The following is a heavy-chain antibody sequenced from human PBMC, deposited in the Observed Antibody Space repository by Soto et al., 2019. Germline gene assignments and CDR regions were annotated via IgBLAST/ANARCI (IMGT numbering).Heavy chain of an antibody. CDR3: ARVNPPYP. V-gene: IGHV3-53*01. J-gene: IGHJ5*02. CDR2: IGSGGST. Sequence: XVSLRLSCAASGFTVSSNYMSWVRQAPGKGLEWVSVIGSGGSTYYADSVKGRFTISRDNSKNTLYLQMNSLRAEDTAMYYCARVNPPYPWGQGTLVTVSS. CDR1: GFTVSSNY.